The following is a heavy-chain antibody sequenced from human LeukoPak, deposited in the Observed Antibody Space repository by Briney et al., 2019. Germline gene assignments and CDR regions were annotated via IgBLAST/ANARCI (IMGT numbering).Heavy chain of an antibody. CDR1: GGSISSYY. Sequence: SETLSLTCTVSGGSISSYYWSWIRQPAGKGLEWIGRIYTSGSTNYNPSLKSRVTMSVDTSKNQFSLKLSSVTAAVTAVYYCARVPSIAVAGRDWFGPWGQGTLVTVSS. CDR3: ARVPSIAVAGRDWFGP. CDR2: IYTSGST. J-gene: IGHJ5*02. V-gene: IGHV4-4*07. D-gene: IGHD6-19*01.